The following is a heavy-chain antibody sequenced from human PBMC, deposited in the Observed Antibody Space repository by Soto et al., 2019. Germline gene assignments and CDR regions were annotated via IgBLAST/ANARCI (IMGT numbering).Heavy chain of an antibody. V-gene: IGHV4-4*07. CDR1: GVSISSYY. CDR3: ARDAELIGRSYWYFDL. J-gene: IGHJ2*01. D-gene: IGHD1-26*01. CDR2: INTSGST. Sequence: QVQIQESGPGMVKPSATLSLVCSVTGVSISSYYWSWIRQLAGKALEWIARINTSGSTNYNPSIKSRATMSVRKSDNQVVLKLKSLTAADTAVYYCARDAELIGRSYWYFDLWGRGTLVTVSS.